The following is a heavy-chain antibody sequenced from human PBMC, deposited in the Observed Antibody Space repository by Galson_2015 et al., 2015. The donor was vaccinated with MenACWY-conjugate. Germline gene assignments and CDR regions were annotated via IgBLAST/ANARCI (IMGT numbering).Heavy chain of an antibody. J-gene: IGHJ3*02. D-gene: IGHD3-10*01. CDR2: IDWDADK. CDR1: GLPLSTSGMC. Sequence: PALVNPTQTLTLTCPLPGLPLSTSGMCVSWIRQPPGKALAWLALIDWDADKYYSTSLKTRLTISKDTAKNQEVLTMANMDPVDTATAYCARINARYGLGSPNAFDIWGQGTMVTVSS. CDR3: ARINARYGLGSPNAFDI. V-gene: IGHV2-70*01.